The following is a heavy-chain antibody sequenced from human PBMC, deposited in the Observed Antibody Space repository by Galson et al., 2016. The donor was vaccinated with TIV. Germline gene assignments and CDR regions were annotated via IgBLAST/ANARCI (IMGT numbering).Heavy chain of an antibody. J-gene: IGHJ6*03. CDR2: INHSGVT. Sequence: SGTLSLTCVVSGYSISSGFYGGWVRQSPEKGLEWIGNINHSGVTHYNPSLQSRVTISVDTSKNQFSLNLTSVTAADTAVYFCARHRLSYYYYMDVWGIGTSVTVSS. V-gene: IGHV4-38-2*01. CDR3: ARHRLSYYYYMDV. CDR1: GYSISSGFY. D-gene: IGHD3-10*01.